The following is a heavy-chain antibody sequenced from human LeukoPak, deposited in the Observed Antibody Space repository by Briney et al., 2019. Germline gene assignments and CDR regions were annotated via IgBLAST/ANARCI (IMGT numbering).Heavy chain of an antibody. J-gene: IGHJ3*02. CDR1: GGSFSGYY. CDR3: ARGMSWYYDSSGYYYSNAFDI. CDR2: INHSGST. D-gene: IGHD3-22*01. Sequence: PSETLSLTCAVYGGSFSGYYWSWIRQPPGKGLEWIGEINHSGSTNYNPSLKSRATISVDTSKNQFSLKLSSVTAADTAVYYCARGMSWYYDSSGYYYSNAFDIWGQGTMVTVSS. V-gene: IGHV4-34*01.